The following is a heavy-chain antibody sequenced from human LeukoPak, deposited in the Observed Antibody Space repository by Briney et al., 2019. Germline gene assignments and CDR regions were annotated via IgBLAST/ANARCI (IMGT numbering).Heavy chain of an antibody. V-gene: IGHV3-11*04. CDR3: AKFIAAPFYFDY. J-gene: IGHJ4*02. CDR2: ISSSGTTI. D-gene: IGHD6-13*01. Sequence: GGSLRLSCAASGFTFSDYYMSWIRQAPGKGLEWVSYISSSGTTIYYADSVKGRFTISRDNAKNSLYLQMNSLRAEDTAVYYCAKFIAAPFYFDYWGQGTLVTVSS. CDR1: GFTFSDYY.